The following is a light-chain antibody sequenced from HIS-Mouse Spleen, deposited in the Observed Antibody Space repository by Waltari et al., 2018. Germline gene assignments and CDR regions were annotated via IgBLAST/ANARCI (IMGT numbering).Light chain of an antibody. Sequence: EIVLTQSPGTLSLSPGERATLSCRASQSVSSSYLAWYQQNPGPAPRLLIYGASSRATGIPDRFSGSGSGTDFTLTISRLEPEDFAVYYCQQYGSSPPTFGQGTKVEIK. J-gene: IGKJ1*01. CDR1: QSVSSSY. CDR3: QQYGSSPPT. V-gene: IGKV3-20*01. CDR2: GAS.